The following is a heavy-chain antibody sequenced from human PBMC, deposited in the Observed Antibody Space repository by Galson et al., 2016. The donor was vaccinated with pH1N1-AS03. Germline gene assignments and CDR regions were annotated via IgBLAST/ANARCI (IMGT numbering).Heavy chain of an antibody. CDR1: GFTFNGYN. J-gene: IGHJ4*02. Sequence: SLRLSCAASGFTFNGYNMHWVRQSSGKGLEWVALITGAGDSTFYADSVKGRFTISRDNTKNSLYLQMDSLRGDDTAPYYCAKDTGVFGYYYTFDYWGLGTLVTVSS. CDR3: AKDTGVFGYYYTFDY. V-gene: IGHV3-43D*03. CDR2: ITGAGDST. D-gene: IGHD3-3*01.